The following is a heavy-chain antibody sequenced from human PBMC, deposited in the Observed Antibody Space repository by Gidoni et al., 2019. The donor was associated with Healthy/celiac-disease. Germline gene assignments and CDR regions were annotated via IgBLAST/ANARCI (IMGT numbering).Heavy chain of an antibody. CDR2: IIPIFGTA. Sequence: QVQLVQAGAEVKKPGSSVKVACKASGGTFSSYAISWVRQAPGQGFEWMGGIIPIFGTANYAQKFQRRVTITADESTSTAYMELSSLRSEDTAVYYCAGAGYSGYGRKDTWGQGTLVTVSS. CDR1: GGTFSSYA. D-gene: IGHD5-12*01. V-gene: IGHV1-69*01. CDR3: AGAGYSGYGRKDT. J-gene: IGHJ5*02.